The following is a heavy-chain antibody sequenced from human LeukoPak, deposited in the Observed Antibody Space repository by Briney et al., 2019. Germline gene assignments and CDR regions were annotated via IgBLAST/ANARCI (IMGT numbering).Heavy chain of an antibody. CDR1: GFTFSSYW. V-gene: IGHV3-7*01. CDR2: IKQDGSDK. CDR3: ARIAVTYTLDY. J-gene: IGHJ4*02. D-gene: IGHD4-17*01. Sequence: GGSLRLSCAASGFTFSSYWMSWVRQAPGKGLEWVANIKQDGSDKNYVDSMKGRFTISRDNAKNSLYLQMNSLRVEDTAVYYCARIAVTYTLDYSGQGTLVTVSP.